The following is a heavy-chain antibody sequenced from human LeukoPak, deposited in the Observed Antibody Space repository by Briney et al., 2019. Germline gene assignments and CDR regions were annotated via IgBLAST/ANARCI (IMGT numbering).Heavy chain of an antibody. J-gene: IGHJ4*02. Sequence: SETLSLTCIVSGGFISSGSHYWGWIRQPPGKGLEWIGSIFYNGNTYFNPSLKSRVTISVDTSENQFSLKLSSVAAADTAVYYCARESGYYDLLTTYYYFDSWGQGALVTVSS. CDR1: GGFISSGSHY. CDR3: ARESGYYDLLTTYYYFDS. V-gene: IGHV4-39*07. CDR2: IFYNGNT. D-gene: IGHD3-9*01.